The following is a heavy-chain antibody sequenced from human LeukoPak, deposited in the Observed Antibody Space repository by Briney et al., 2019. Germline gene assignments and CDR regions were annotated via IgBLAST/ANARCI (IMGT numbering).Heavy chain of an antibody. CDR3: ARSKLRLDP. V-gene: IGHV1-8*01. Sequence: ASVKVSCKASGYTFTSYDFNWVRQATGQRPEWMGWMSPNSGDTGYAQKFQDRVTMTRNTSISTAYMELSSLRSDDTAVYYCARSKLRLDPWGQGTLVTVSS. CDR2: MSPNSGDT. CDR1: GYTFTSYD. J-gene: IGHJ5*02.